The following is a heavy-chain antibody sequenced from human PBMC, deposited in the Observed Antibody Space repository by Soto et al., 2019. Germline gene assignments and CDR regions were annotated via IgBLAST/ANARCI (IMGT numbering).Heavy chain of an antibody. D-gene: IGHD3-3*01. J-gene: IGHJ4*02. CDR2: IGYTGTI. CDR3: ASHVHNQGYEYYFDS. Sequence: QLQLQESGPGLVKPSETLSLTCTASGGSISSNSYYWGWIRQSPGKGLGWIGSIGYTGTIYYNPSLQSRVTVSVDTSENQISLRLSSMTAADTAVYYCASHVHNQGYEYYFDSWSQGTLVTVSS. V-gene: IGHV4-39*01. CDR1: GGSISSNSYY.